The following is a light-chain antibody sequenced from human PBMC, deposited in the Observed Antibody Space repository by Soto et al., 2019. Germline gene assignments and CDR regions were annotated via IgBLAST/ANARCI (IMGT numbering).Light chain of an antibody. Sequence: EIVMTQSPGILSVSPGERATLSCRASQSVNNNLAWYKQTPGHPPRLLIYGASTRASDIPARCSGSGSGTEFTLTISSLQSEAFAVYLWHQYNNWPPYTFGQGTKLEIK. V-gene: IGKV3-15*01. CDR3: HQYNNWPPYT. J-gene: IGKJ2*01. CDR1: QSVNNN. CDR2: GAS.